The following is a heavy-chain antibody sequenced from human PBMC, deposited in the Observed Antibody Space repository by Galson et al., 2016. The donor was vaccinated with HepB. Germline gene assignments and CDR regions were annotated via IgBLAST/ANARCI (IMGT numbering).Heavy chain of an antibody. Sequence: SLRLSCAASGFTFSSYWMHWVRQAPGKGLVWVSRINSDGSSTSYADSVKGRFTISRDNAKNTLYLQMNSLRAQDTAVYYCARAYDSRSSHVGNWGQGTLVTVSS. V-gene: IGHV3-74*01. CDR3: ARAYDSRSSHVGN. D-gene: IGHD3-3*01. CDR2: INSDGSST. J-gene: IGHJ4*02. CDR1: GFTFSSYW.